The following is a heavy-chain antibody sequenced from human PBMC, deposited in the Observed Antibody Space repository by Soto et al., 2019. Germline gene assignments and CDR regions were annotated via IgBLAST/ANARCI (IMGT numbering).Heavy chain of an antibody. V-gene: IGHV1-3*01. Sequence: GASVKVSCKASGYTFASYAIHWVRQAPGQRLEWMGWINAGNGNAKYSQKFQGRVTITRDTSASTAYMEMSSMRSEDTAVYYCARYEVKLWTDYFDYWGQGTLVTVSS. D-gene: IGHD5-18*01. J-gene: IGHJ4*02. CDR1: GYTFASYA. CDR2: INAGNGNA. CDR3: ARYEVKLWTDYFDY.